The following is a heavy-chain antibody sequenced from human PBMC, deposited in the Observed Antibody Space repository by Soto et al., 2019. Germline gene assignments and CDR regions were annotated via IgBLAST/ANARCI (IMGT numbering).Heavy chain of an antibody. V-gene: IGHV3-23*01. CDR3: AKDNRGMTKFGAVIRGDYNFGMDV. CDR1: GFIFSNYA. J-gene: IGHJ6*02. CDR2: IGGSGGST. D-gene: IGHD3-3*01. Sequence: DVQLLQSGGGLVQPGGSLRLSCAASGFIFSNYAMTWVRQAPGKGLEWVSAIGGSGGSTYYADSVKGRFIISRDNSKNTLYLQVNSLRAEDTAVYYCAKDNRGMTKFGAVIRGDYNFGMDVWGQGTTVTVSS.